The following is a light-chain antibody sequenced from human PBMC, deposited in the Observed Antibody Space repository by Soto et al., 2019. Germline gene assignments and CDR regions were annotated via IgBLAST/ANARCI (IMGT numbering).Light chain of an antibody. Sequence: QSALTQPASVSGSPGQSITISCTGTSSDIGGYNYVSWYQQHPGKAPKLMIYEVSNRPSGVSNRFSGSKSGNAASLTISGLQAEDEDDYYCSAFTSSTTLAFGGGTQLPVL. CDR1: SSDIGGYNY. V-gene: IGLV2-14*01. J-gene: IGLJ3*02. CDR3: SAFTSSTTLA. CDR2: EVS.